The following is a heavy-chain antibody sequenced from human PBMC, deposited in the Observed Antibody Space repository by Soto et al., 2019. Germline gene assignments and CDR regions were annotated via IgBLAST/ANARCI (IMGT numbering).Heavy chain of an antibody. CDR3: ARVHVVTANLPRGGMDV. V-gene: IGHV3-11*06. D-gene: IGHD2-21*02. CDR1: GFTFSDYY. Sequence: QVQLVESGGGLVKPGGSLRLSCAASGFTFSDYYMSWIRQAPGKGLEWVSYISSSSSYTNYADSVKGRFTISRDNAKNSLYLQMNSLRAEDTAVYYCARVHVVTANLPRGGMDVWGQETTVTVSS. J-gene: IGHJ6*02. CDR2: ISSSSSYT.